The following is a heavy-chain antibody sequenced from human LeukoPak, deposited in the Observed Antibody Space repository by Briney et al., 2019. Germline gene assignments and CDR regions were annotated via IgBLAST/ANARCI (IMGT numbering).Heavy chain of an antibody. J-gene: IGHJ4*02. CDR3: VNLASSSSVQST. CDR2: ISANGGST. V-gene: IGHV3-64D*06. D-gene: IGHD3-10*01. Sequence: GGSLRLSCSASGFIFSDYSMHWVRQAPGKGLEYVSGISANGGSTSYADPVKDRFTISRDNPKTTLYLQMSSLRAEDTAVYYCVNLASSSSVQSTWGQETLVTVSS. CDR1: GFIFSDYS.